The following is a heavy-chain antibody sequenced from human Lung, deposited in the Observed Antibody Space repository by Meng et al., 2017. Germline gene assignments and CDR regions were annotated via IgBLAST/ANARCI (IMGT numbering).Heavy chain of an antibody. CDR1: GFTFSTYS. CDR2: INSGSNYI. Sequence: EVQLGESGGGRVKPGGARRRSGAASGFTFSTYSMNGVRQAPGKGLEWISSINSGSNYIYYAHSVKGRFTISRDSAKNSVYLQMNSLRAEDTAVYYCARGVDITVTKYHFDYWGQGILVTVSS. V-gene: IGHV3-21*01. CDR3: ARGVDITVTKYHFDY. J-gene: IGHJ4*02. D-gene: IGHD4-17*01.